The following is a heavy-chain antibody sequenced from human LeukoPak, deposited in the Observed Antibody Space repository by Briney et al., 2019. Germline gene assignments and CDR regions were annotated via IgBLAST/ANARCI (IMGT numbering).Heavy chain of an antibody. V-gene: IGHV4-39*07. CDR1: GGSISSNNYF. D-gene: IGHD4-17*01. J-gene: IGHJ4*02. CDR2: IYYRGST. Sequence: PSETLSLTCTVSGGSISSNNYFWGWIRQPPGKGLEFIGTIYYRGSTYYNPSLKSRVTISVDTSKNQFSLKLSSVTAADTAVYYCARKDYGDYRDFDYWGQGTLVTVSS. CDR3: ARKDYGDYRDFDY.